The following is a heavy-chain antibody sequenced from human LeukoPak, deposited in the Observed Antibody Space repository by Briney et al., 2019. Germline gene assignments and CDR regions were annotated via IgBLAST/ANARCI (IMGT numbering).Heavy chain of an antibody. CDR3: ARDLAAWDG. CDR2: INPDGSEK. CDR1: GFTFSNYW. V-gene: IGHV3-7*01. J-gene: IGHJ6*04. Sequence: GGSLRLSCAASGFTFSNYWMSWVRQAPGKGLEWVANINPDGSEKYSVDSVTGRFTISRDNGENTMFLEMNNLRAEDSGVYYCARDLAAWDGWGKGTTVTVSS.